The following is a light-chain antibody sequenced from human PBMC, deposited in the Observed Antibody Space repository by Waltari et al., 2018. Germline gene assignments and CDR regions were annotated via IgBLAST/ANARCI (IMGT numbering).Light chain of an antibody. CDR2: DVS. J-gene: IGLJ2*01. Sequence: QSALAQSASVSGSPGQSITISCTGTGIAIGYYNFVSWYQQHPGKAPKLLIFDVSRWSSGVSHRFSGSKSGNTASLTISGLQAEDEADYYCSSYTSTNTIIFGGGTKVTVL. CDR1: GIAIGYYNF. CDR3: SSYTSTNTII. V-gene: IGLV2-14*03.